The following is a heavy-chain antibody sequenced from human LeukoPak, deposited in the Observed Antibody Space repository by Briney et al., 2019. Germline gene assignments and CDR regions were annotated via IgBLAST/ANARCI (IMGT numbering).Heavy chain of an antibody. CDR2: ISTRSRYI. CDR3: ARASLTGEVIRVRAFDF. CDR1: GFSFSNYD. J-gene: IGHJ3*01. D-gene: IGHD3-16*01. Sequence: GGSLRLSCAASGFSFSNYDMAWVRQAPGEGLEWVSSISTRSRYIYYADSLKGRFTISRDNAKNSLYLQMNSLRAEDTAVYYCARASLTGEVIRVRAFDFWGQGTMVTVSS. V-gene: IGHV3-21*01.